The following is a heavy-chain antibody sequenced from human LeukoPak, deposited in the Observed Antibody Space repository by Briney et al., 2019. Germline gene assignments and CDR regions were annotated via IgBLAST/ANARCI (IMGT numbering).Heavy chain of an antibody. CDR3: ARGLYCSSTSCPQDY. CDR2: IYYSGST. CDR1: GVSISSYY. Sequence: SETLSLTCTVSGVSISSYYWSWIRQPPGKGLEWIGYIYYSGSTNYNPSLKSRVTISVDMSKNQFSLKLSSVTAADTAVYYCARGLYCSSTSCPQDYWGQGTLVTVSS. V-gene: IGHV4-59*01. D-gene: IGHD2-2*01. J-gene: IGHJ4*02.